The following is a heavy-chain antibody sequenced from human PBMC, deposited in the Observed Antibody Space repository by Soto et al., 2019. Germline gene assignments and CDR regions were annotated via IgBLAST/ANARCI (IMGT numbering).Heavy chain of an antibody. J-gene: IGHJ6*02. CDR1: GYTFTGYY. V-gene: IGHV1-2*04. D-gene: IGHD6-13*01. CDR2: INPNSGGT. Sequence: GASVKVSCKVSGYTFTGYYMHWVRQAPGQGLEWMGWINPNSGGTNYAQKFQGWVTMTRDTSISTAYMELSRLRSDDTAVYYCARGEAAAGVYYGMDVWGQGTTVTVSS. CDR3: ARGEAAAGVYYGMDV.